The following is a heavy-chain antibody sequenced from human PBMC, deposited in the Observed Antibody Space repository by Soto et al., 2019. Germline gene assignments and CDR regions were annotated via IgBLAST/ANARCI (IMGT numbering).Heavy chain of an antibody. V-gene: IGHV3-23*01. J-gene: IGHJ3*01. CDR3: AKTRLYDNNDYHRDGFDV. CDR2: ISGDGSAT. D-gene: IGHD5-12*01. Sequence: EVKLLESGGGLVQPGESLRLSCAASGFRFWTYSMSWVRQAPGKGLEWVSGISGDGSATSYADSLKGRFTVSRDNSKYTLFLQMNTLRVEDTDVYYCAKTRLYDNNDYHRDGFDVWGPGTAVTVS. CDR1: GFRFWTYS.